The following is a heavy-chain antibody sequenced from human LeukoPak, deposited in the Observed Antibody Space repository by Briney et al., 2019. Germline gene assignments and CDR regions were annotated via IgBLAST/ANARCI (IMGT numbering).Heavy chain of an antibody. CDR3: ARDHLRFGELPADY. CDR1: GFTFSSYW. J-gene: IGHJ4*02. Sequence: GSLRLSCAASGFTFSSYWMHWVRQAPGKGLVWVSRINSDGSSTSYADSVKGRFTISRDNAKNTLYLKMNSLRAEDTAVYYSARDHLRFGELPADYWGQGTLVTVSS. V-gene: IGHV3-74*01. CDR2: INSDGSST. D-gene: IGHD3-10*01.